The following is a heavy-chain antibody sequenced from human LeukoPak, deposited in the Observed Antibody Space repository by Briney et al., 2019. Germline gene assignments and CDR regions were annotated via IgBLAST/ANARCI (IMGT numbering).Heavy chain of an antibody. CDR2: INSDGSST. D-gene: IGHD3-10*01. V-gene: IGHV3-74*01. J-gene: IGHJ6*02. CDR1: GFTFSSYW. Sequence: GGSLRLSCAASGFTFSSYWMHWVRQAPGKGLVWVSRINSDGSSTSYADSVKGRFTISRDNAKNTLYLQMNSLRAEDTAVYYCARGQVTMVRGGGYGMDVWGQGTTVTVSS. CDR3: ARGQVTMVRGGGYGMDV.